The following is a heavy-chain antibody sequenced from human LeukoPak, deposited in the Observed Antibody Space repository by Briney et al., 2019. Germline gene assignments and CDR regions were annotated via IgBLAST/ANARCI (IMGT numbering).Heavy chain of an antibody. V-gene: IGHV3-48*03. D-gene: IGHD6-19*01. J-gene: IGHJ3*01. Sequence: QTGGSLRLSCAASGFTFSSYEMNWVRQAPGKGLEWVSYISSSGSTIYYADSVKGRFTVSRDNSQNTLYLHMNSLSTEDTAVYYCARSPSTGWYRGLAFDLWGQGTMVTVSS. CDR2: ISSSGSTI. CDR3: ARSPSTGWYRGLAFDL. CDR1: GFTFSSYE.